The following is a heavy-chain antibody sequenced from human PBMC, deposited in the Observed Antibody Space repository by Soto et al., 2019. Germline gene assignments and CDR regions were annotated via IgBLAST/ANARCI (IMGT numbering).Heavy chain of an antibody. V-gene: IGHV4-59*08. J-gene: IGHJ5*02. CDR2: IYYSGST. CDR3: ARRDSSSWYWGAEEFRYNWFDP. CDR1: GGSISSYY. Sequence: PSETLSLTCTVSGGSISSYYWSWIRQPPGKGLEWIGYIYYSGSTNYNPSLKSRVTISVDTSKNQFSLKLSSVTAADTAVYYCARRDSSSWYWGAEEFRYNWFDPWGQGTLVTVSS. D-gene: IGHD6-13*01.